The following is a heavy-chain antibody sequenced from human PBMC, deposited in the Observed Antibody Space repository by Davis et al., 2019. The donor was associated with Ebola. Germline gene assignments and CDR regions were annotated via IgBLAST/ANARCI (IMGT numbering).Heavy chain of an antibody. D-gene: IGHD1-26*01. CDR2: LGTSADT. Sequence: GESLKISCAASGFVFSSYVMSWVRQAPGKGLEWVSTLGTSADTYYADSVKGRFTISRDNSKNTVYLQMNGLRVEDTAIYYCAKDTSNIWFDIWGQGTNVTVSS. CDR3: AKDTSNIWFDI. J-gene: IGHJ3*02. CDR1: GFVFSSYV. V-gene: IGHV3-23*01.